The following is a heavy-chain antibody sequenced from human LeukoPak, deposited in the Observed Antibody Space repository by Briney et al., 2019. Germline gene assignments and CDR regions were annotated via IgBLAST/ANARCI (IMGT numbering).Heavy chain of an antibody. CDR2: INHSGST. CDR1: GGSFSGYY. J-gene: IGHJ6*03. Sequence: SETLSLTCAVYGGSFSGYYWSWIRQPPGKGLEWIGEINHSGSTNYNPSPKSRVTISVDTSKNQFSLKLSSVTAADTAVYYCARGGGWLPYRGYYYYMDVWGKGTTVTVSS. V-gene: IGHV4-34*01. D-gene: IGHD5-24*01. CDR3: ARGGGWLPYRGYYYYMDV.